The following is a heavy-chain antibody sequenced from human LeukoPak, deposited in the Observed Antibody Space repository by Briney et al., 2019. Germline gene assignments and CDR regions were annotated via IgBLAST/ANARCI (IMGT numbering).Heavy chain of an antibody. CDR3: ARESTTDAFDI. D-gene: IGHD1-7*01. CDR2: INHSGST. V-gene: IGHV4-34*01. J-gene: IGHJ3*02. CDR1: GGSFSGYY. Sequence: PSETLSLTCAVYGGSFSGYYWSRIRQPPGKGLEWIGEINHSGSTNYNPSLKSRVTISVDTSKNQFSLKLSSVTAADTAVYYCARESTTDAFDIWGQGTMVTVSS.